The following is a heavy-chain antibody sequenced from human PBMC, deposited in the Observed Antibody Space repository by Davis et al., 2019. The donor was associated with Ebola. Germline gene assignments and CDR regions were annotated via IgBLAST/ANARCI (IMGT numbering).Heavy chain of an antibody. D-gene: IGHD6-19*01. V-gene: IGHV7-4-1*02. CDR1: GYTFTSYA. CDR2: INPSTGKS. J-gene: IGHJ4*02. CDR3: ARRGSSGWYYYFDY. Sequence: AASVKVSCKVSGYTFTSYALDWVRQAPGQGLEWMGWINPSTGKSMYAQGFTGRFAFSLDTSVSTAYLQISSLKAEDTAVYYCARRGSSGWYYYFDYWGQGTLVTVSS.